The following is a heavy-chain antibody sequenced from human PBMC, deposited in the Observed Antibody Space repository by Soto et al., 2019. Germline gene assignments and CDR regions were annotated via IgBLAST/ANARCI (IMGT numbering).Heavy chain of an antibody. J-gene: IGHJ4*02. CDR1: GGSITSNW. V-gene: IGHV4-4*02. Sequence: QVQLQESGPGLMKPSGTLSLTCAVSGGSITSNWWSWVRQPPGKGLEGIAEIFHTGSANYNPSLMGRLTISMDKSRNHLSLNLHSVTAADTAVYYCARHIAVSGTRGFDHWGQGTLVTVSS. CDR3: ARHIAVSGTRGFDH. D-gene: IGHD2-21*01. CDR2: IFHTGSA.